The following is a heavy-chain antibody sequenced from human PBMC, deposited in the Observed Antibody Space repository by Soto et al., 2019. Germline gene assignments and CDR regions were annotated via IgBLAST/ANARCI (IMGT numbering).Heavy chain of an antibody. CDR1: GFTFSSYS. CDR2: ISSSSSYI. Sequence: EVQLVESGGGLVKPGGSLRLSCAASGFTFSSYSMNWVRQAPGKGLEWVSSISSSSSYIYYADSVKGRFTISRDNAKNSLYLQMNSLRAEDTAVYYCARVGLGYGDSDAFDIWGQGTMVTVSS. CDR3: ARVGLGYGDSDAFDI. D-gene: IGHD4-17*01. V-gene: IGHV3-21*01. J-gene: IGHJ3*02.